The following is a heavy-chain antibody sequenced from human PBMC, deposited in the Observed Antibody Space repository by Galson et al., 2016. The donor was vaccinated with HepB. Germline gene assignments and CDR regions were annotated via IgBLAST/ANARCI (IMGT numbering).Heavy chain of an antibody. V-gene: IGHV3-30*18. CDR2: ISYDGSIT. J-gene: IGHJ6*02. CDR1: GFTFSTYG. D-gene: IGHD2-15*01. CDR3: AKDQDCSGGNCWALYYYYGMDV. Sequence: SLRLSCAASGFTFSTYGMHWVRQAPGKGLEWVAAISYDGSITFYPDSVKGRFTISRDNSKNTLFLQMNSLRADDTAVYYCAKDQDCSGGNCWALYYYYGMDVWGQGTTVIVS.